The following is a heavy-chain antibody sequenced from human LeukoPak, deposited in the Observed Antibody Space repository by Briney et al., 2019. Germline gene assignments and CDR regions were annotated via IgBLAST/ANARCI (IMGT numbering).Heavy chain of an antibody. CDR1: SGSISSYY. J-gene: IGHJ6*02. D-gene: IGHD3-16*01. CDR3: AKDRGNDYDWESHRPGYYYGMDV. V-gene: IGHV3-43*02. CDR2: XXXXXXXK. Sequence: PSETLSLTCTVSSGSISSYYWSWIRQPPGKGLEWVXXXXXXXXXKFYADSVKGRFTIARDNSKNSLYLEVNSLRTDDTALYYCAKDRGNDYDWESHRPGYYYGMDVWGQGTTVIVSS.